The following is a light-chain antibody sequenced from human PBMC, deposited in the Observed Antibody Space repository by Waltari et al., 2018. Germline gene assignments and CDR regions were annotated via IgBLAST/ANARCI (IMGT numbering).Light chain of an antibody. CDR3: GTWDSSLSGAV. V-gene: IGLV1-51*02. J-gene: IGLJ7*01. CDR1: SSNIGNNY. CDR2: ENT. Sequence: SVLTHPPPVSAAPGQRVTISRSGRSSNIGNNYVSWYRQFPGTAPKLLIYENTERPSGIPGRFSGSKSGTSATLDITGLQAGDETDYYCGTWDSSLSGAVFGGGTHLTVL.